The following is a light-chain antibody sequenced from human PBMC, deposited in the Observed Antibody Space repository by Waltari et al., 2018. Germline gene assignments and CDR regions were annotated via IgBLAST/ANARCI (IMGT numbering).Light chain of an antibody. CDR1: QSLLYSPNNKNY. J-gene: IGKJ1*01. CDR2: WAS. Sequence: DIVMTQSPDSLAVSLGERATLNCTFRQSLLYSPNNKNYLGWFQQRPGQHPKLLIYWASTRESGVPDRFSGSGSGTDFTLTITSLQAEDVAVYYCQQSADTPRTFGQGTKVEI. CDR3: QQSADTPRT. V-gene: IGKV4-1*01.